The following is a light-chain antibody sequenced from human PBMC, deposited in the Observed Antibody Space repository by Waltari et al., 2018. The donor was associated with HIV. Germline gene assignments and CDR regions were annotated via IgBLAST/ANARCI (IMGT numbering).Light chain of an antibody. CDR2: GYR. J-gene: IGLJ3*02. V-gene: IGLV1-40*01. CDR3: QSYDDSLSGWV. Sequence: QSVLTQPPSVSGAPGQGVTISCSGNSSNIGAGFDVHWYQHLPDTAPKLLIYGYRKRPSGVPDRCSGSKSGTSASLAINGLQAADEGEYYCQSYDDSLSGWVFGGGTKLTVL. CDR1: SSNIGAGFD.